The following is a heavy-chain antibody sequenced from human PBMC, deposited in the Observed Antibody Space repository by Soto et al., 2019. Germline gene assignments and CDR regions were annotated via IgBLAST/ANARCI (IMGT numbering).Heavy chain of an antibody. J-gene: IGHJ3*02. CDR1: GFMFSTYT. D-gene: IGHD4-17*01. CDR2: ISTSGSGT. Sequence: PGGSLRLSCSASGFMFSTYTMNWVRQAPGKGLEWLSYISTSGSGTYYADSVRGRFTISRDNAKNSLSLQMDSLRAEDTAVYYCVRDKDYAFDIWGQGTMVTVSS. CDR3: VRDKDYAFDI. V-gene: IGHV3-48*01.